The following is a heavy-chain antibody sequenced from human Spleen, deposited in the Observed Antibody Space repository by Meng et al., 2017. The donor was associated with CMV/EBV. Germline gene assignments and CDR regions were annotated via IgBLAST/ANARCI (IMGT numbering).Heavy chain of an antibody. V-gene: IGHV3-23*01. J-gene: IGHJ4*02. CDR3: AKASNARYLDY. CDR2: ISSGGGST. D-gene: IGHD4-11*01. CDR1: GFTFSNYA. Sequence: GESLKISCAASGFTFSNYAMSWVRQAPGKGLEWVAAISSGGGSTYYADSVKGRFTVSRDNSKNTLYLQMNSLRAEDTAVYYCAKASNARYLDYWGQGMLVTVSS.